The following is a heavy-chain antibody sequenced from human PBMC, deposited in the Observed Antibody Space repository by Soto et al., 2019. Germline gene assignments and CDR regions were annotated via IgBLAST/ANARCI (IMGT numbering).Heavy chain of an antibody. D-gene: IGHD2-2*01. V-gene: IGHV1-69*01. CDR3: ARDYEAGECSSTSCSQGWFDP. J-gene: IGHJ5*02. CDR1: GGTFSSYA. CDR2: IIPIFGTA. Sequence: QVQLVQSGAEVKKPGSSVKVSCKASGGTFSSYAISWVRQAPGQGLEWMGGIIPIFGTANYAQKFRGRVTITADESTSTAYMELSSLRSEDTAVYYCARDYEAGECSSTSCSQGWFDPWGQGSLVTVSS.